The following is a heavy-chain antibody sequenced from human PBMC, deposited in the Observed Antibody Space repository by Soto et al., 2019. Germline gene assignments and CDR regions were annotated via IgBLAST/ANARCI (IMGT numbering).Heavy chain of an antibody. Sequence: SETLSLTCAVSGYSISSGYYWGWIRQPPGKGLEWIGSIYHSGSTYYNPSLKSRVTISVDTSKNQFSLKLSSVTAADTAMYYCARDRGSSWSFFDYWGQGXLVTVYS. V-gene: IGHV4-38-2*02. CDR2: IYHSGST. CDR3: ARDRGSSWSFFDY. D-gene: IGHD6-13*01. J-gene: IGHJ4*02. CDR1: GYSISSGYY.